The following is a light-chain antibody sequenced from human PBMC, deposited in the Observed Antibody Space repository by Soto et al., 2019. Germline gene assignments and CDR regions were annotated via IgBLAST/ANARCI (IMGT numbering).Light chain of an antibody. Sequence: QSALTQPASVSGSPGQSITISCTGTSSDVGGYNFVSWYQHHPGKAPKLMIYEDSNRPSGVSNRFSGSRSGDPASLTISGLQAEDEADYYCSSYINSSTLVFGGGTKLTVL. V-gene: IGLV2-14*01. CDR2: EDS. J-gene: IGLJ3*02. CDR3: SSYINSSTLV. CDR1: SSDVGGYNF.